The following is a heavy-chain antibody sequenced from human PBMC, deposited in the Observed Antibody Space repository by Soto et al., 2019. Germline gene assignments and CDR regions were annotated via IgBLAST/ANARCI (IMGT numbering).Heavy chain of an antibody. V-gene: IGHV3-48*01. CDR1: GFTFSSYS. CDR2: ISGAGDII. J-gene: IGHJ5*01. Sequence: EVQLVESGGGLVQPGGSLRLTCAASGFTFSSYSMTWVRQAPGKGLEWISFISGAGDIIFYAASLKGRFTISRDNARDSLYLQMHSLRGGDTAMYFCAREGTYGGDWFAYWGQGLLVTVSS. CDR3: AREGTYGGDWFAY. D-gene: IGHD2-21*01.